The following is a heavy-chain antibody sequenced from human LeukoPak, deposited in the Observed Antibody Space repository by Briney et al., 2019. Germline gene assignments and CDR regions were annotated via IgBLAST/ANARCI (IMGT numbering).Heavy chain of an antibody. CDR2: ISGNAGGT. D-gene: IGHD3/OR15-3a*01. J-gene: IGHJ4*02. V-gene: IGHV3-23*01. Sequence: PGGSLRLSCAVSGLTFSSSWMDWVRQAPGKGLEWVSTISGNAGGTYYADSMRGRFTISRDNSKNTLYLQMNSLRAEDTAVFYCAKAPLGSYNSWTGFYPGFDSWGQGTLVAVSS. CDR1: GLTFSSSW. CDR3: AKAPLGSYNSWTGFYPGFDS.